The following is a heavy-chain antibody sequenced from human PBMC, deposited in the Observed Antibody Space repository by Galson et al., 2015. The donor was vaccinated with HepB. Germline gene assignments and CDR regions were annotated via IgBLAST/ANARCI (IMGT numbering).Heavy chain of an antibody. CDR2: ISSSGSYR. D-gene: IGHD1-26*01. Sequence: SLRLSCAASGFSFSDSYMSWIRRAPGKGLEWVSCISSSGSYRKYTDSMKGRSTISRDNAKNSLYLQLNSLRAEDTAVYYCASGRGLGAIFDHWGQGTLVTVSS. V-gene: IGHV3-11*03. J-gene: IGHJ5*02. CDR1: GFSFSDSY. CDR3: ASGRGLGAIFDH.